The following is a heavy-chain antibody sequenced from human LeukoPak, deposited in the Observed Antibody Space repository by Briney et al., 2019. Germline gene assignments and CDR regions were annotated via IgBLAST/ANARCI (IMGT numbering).Heavy chain of an antibody. CDR2: IIPILGIA. CDR1: GGTFSSYA. D-gene: IGHD3-22*01. J-gene: IGHJ3*02. CDR3: ARNYYDIVAHAFDI. V-gene: IGHV1-69*04. Sequence: ASVKVSCKASGGTFSSYAFNWVRQAPGQGLEWMGRIIPILGIANYAQKFQGRVTITADKSTSTAYMELSSLRSEDTAEYYCARNYYDIVAHAFDIWGQGTMVTVSS.